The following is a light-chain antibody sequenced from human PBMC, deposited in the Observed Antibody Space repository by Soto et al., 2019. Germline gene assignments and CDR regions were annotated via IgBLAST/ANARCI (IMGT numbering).Light chain of an antibody. J-gene: IGKJ2*01. CDR2: SAS. CDR1: QNIITY. V-gene: IGKV1-39*01. Sequence: DIQMTQSPSSLSASVGDRVTITCRAGQNIITYLSWYQQRPGKAPKLLIHSASTLQSGVPSRFSGSGSGTDVTLTISSLQPEDFASYYCQQSHSTPYTFGQGTKLEIK. CDR3: QQSHSTPYT.